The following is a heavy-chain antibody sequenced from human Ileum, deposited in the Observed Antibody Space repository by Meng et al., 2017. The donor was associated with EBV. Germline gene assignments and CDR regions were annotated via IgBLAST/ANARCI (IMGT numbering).Heavy chain of an antibody. CDR1: GGSISSSSYY. J-gene: IGHJ4*02. Sequence: LRLQESGPGLVKPSETLSRTCTVSGGSISSSSYYWGWIRQPPGKGLEWIGSIYYSGSTYYNPSLKSRVTISVDTSKNQFSLKLSSVTAADTAVYYCARELMYCSGGSCYPFDYWGQGTLVTVSS. CDR3: ARELMYCSGGSCYPFDY. D-gene: IGHD2-15*01. V-gene: IGHV4-39*07. CDR2: IYYSGST.